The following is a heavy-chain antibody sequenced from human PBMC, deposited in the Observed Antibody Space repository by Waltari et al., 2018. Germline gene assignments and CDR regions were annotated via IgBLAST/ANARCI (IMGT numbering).Heavy chain of an antibody. CDR1: GYTFTGYY. D-gene: IGHD2-8*01. V-gene: IGHV1-2*02. Sequence: QVHLVQSGAEVKKPGASVKVSCKASGYTFTGYYIYWVRQAPGQGLEWMGWINPDNGITKHAQKIQDRVTMARDTSLSTAYMELSRLRSDDTAMYYCARVPYCTNGVCYPHFADYWGQGTLVTVSS. CDR3: ARVPYCTNGVCYPHFADY. CDR2: INPDNGIT. J-gene: IGHJ4*02.